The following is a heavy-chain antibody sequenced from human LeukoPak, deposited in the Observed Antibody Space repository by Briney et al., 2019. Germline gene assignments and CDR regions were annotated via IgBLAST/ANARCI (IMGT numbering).Heavy chain of an antibody. D-gene: IGHD6-6*01. Sequence: ASVKVSCKASGYTFTSYYMHWVRQAPGQGLEWMGIINPSGGSTSYAQKFQGRVTMTRDMSTSTVYMELSSLRSEDTAVYYCARVGKSSSSRHSNFDYWGQGTLVTVSS. CDR3: ARVGKSSSSRHSNFDY. CDR1: GYTFTSYY. CDR2: INPSGGST. J-gene: IGHJ4*02. V-gene: IGHV1-46*01.